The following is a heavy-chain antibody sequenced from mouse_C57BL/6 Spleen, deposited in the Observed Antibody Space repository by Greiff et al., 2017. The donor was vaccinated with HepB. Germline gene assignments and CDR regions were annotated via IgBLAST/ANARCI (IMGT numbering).Heavy chain of an antibody. CDR3: ARGGYSNYSAWFAY. V-gene: IGHV1-26*01. CDR2: INPNNGGT. CDR1: GYTFTDYY. Sequence: VQLQQSGPELVKPGASVKISCKASGYTFTDYYMNWVKQSHGKSLEWIGDINPNNGGTSYNQKFKGKATLTVDKSSSTAYMELRSLTSEDSAVYYCARGGYSNYSAWFAYWGQGTLVTVSA. J-gene: IGHJ3*01. D-gene: IGHD2-5*01.